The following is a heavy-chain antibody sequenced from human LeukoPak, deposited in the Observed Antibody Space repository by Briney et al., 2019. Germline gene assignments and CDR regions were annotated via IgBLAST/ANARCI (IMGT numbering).Heavy chain of an antibody. CDR3: ARIGYSSGWAGD. J-gene: IGHJ4*02. V-gene: IGHV4-39*07. CDR2: IYTSGST. D-gene: IGHD6-19*01. CDR1: GGSISSSSYY. Sequence: SETLSLTCTVSGGSISSSSYYWGWIRQPPGKGLEWIGSIYTSGSTNYNPSLKSRVTISVDTSKNQFSLKLSSVTAADTAVYYCARIGYSSGWAGDWGQGTLVTVSS.